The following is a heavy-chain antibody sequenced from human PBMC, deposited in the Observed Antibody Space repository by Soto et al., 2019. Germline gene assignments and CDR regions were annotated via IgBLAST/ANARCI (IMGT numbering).Heavy chain of an antibody. CDR3: ARLRLDGAVAGKHCFDF. D-gene: IGHD6-13*01. CDR1: GFTVSSNY. CDR2: IYRAGGT. Sequence: PGGSLRLSCEASGFTVSSNYMTWVRQAPGKGLEWVSVIYRAGGTYYADAVKGRFTISRDNAKNTLFLQMNSLRAEDTAVYYCARLRLDGAVAGKHCFDFWGLGTVVTV. V-gene: IGHV3-53*01. J-gene: IGHJ4*02.